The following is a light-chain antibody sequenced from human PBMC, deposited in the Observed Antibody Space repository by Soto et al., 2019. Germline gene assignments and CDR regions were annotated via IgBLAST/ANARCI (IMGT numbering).Light chain of an antibody. Sequence: DIQMTQSPSTLSASVGDRVVITCRASQSISTWLAWYQQKPGKAPTLLISDASNLQSGVPSRFSGSGSGTEFTFPISSLQPDDFATYYCHQYDSYPWTLGQGTKVEIK. V-gene: IGKV1-5*01. CDR2: DAS. J-gene: IGKJ1*01. CDR1: QSISTW. CDR3: HQYDSYPWT.